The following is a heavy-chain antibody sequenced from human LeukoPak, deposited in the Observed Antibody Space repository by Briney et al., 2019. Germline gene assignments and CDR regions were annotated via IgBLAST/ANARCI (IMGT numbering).Heavy chain of an antibody. CDR2: IYYTGST. J-gene: IGHJ5*02. D-gene: IGHD6-19*01. Sequence: SQTLSLTCTVSGGSMTYYYWSWVRQLPGNGLEWIGYIYYTGSTNYNPSLKSRVTISVDTSKNQFSLKLSSVTAADTAVYYCARGSGWYLPWGQGTLVTVSS. CDR3: ARGSGWYLP. V-gene: IGHV4-59*08. CDR1: GGSMTYYY.